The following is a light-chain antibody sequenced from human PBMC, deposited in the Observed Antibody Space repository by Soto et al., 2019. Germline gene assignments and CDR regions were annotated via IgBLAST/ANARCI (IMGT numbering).Light chain of an antibody. Sequence: ETVLTQSPATLSLSPGERATLSCRASQSIDHYLAWYQQKPGQPPRLLIYDASNRATGIPARFSGSGSGTDFTLTISSLEPEDFAVYYCQQRKIWPPLTFGGGTKVEIK. CDR2: DAS. CDR3: QQRKIWPPLT. V-gene: IGKV3-11*01. J-gene: IGKJ4*01. CDR1: QSIDHY.